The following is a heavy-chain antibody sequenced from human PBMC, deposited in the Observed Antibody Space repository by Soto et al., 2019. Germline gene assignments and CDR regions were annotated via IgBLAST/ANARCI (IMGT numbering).Heavy chain of an antibody. D-gene: IGHD5-12*01. CDR3: ARGGGYDPLLYFDY. CDR1: GGSFSGYY. CDR2: INHSGST. V-gene: IGHV4-34*01. J-gene: IGHJ4*02. Sequence: SETLSLTCAVYGGSFSGYYWSWIRQPPGKGLEWIGEINHSGSTNYNPSLKSRVTISVDTSKNQFSLKLSSVTAADTAVYYCARGGGYDPLLYFDYWGQGTLVTVSS.